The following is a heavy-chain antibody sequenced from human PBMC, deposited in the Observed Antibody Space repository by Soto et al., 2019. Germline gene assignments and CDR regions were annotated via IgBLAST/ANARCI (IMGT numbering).Heavy chain of an antibody. V-gene: IGHV3-30-3*01. CDR3: ARGDNYYGMDV. Sequence: QVQMVDSGGGVVQPGRSLRLSCAASGFTLSNYIMHWVRQAPGKGLEWVAVTSYDGSNKNYADSVKGRFTISRDNSKNTLYLQMNSLRAEDTAVYSCARGDNYYGMDVWGQGTTVIVSS. CDR1: GFTLSNYI. D-gene: IGHD2-15*01. J-gene: IGHJ6*02. CDR2: TSYDGSNK.